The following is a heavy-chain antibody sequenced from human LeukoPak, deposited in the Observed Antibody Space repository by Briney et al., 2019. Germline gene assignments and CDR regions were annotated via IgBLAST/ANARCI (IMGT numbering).Heavy chain of an antibody. CDR1: GYTFTSYG. CDR2: ISTYNGDT. Sequence: GASVKVSCKASGYTFTSYGISWVRQAPGQGLEWMGWISTYNGDTDYTQKLQGRVTMTTETSTSTAYMELRSLRSEDTAVYYCARGIPLAYYGMDVWGQGATVTVSS. V-gene: IGHV1-18*01. D-gene: IGHD5-18*01. J-gene: IGHJ6*02. CDR3: ARGIPLAYYGMDV.